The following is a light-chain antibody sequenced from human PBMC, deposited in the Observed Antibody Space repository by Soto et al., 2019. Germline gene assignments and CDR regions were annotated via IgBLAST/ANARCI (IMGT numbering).Light chain of an antibody. Sequence: EILMTQSPATLSVSPGERATLSCRASKSISSNLAWYQQKPGQAPRLLIYSASTRATGIPARFSGSGSGTEFTLTISSLQSEDFAVFYCQQHNNWPYTFDQGTKLEIK. CDR3: QQHNNWPYT. V-gene: IGKV3-15*01. CDR2: SAS. J-gene: IGKJ2*01. CDR1: KSISSN.